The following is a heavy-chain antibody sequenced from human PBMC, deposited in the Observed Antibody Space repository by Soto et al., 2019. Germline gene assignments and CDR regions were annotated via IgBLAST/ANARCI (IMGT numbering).Heavy chain of an antibody. D-gene: IGHD2-15*01. Sequence: EVQLVESGGGLVQPGGSLRLSCAASGFTFSTYWMSWVRQAPGKGLEWVANIKQDGSEKYYVDSVKGRFTISRDNXXNALYLQMNSLRAEDTAVYYCARHYCSGGTGLFDPWGQGTLVTVSS. CDR1: GFTFSTYW. V-gene: IGHV3-7*01. CDR3: ARHYCSGGTGLFDP. CDR2: IKQDGSEK. J-gene: IGHJ5*02.